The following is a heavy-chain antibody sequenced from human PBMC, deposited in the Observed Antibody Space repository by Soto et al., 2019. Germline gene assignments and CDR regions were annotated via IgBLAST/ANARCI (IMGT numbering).Heavy chain of an antibody. CDR3: AKDFDGSGHNSYYFDY. J-gene: IGHJ4*02. CDR1: GFTFSSYG. Sequence: GGSLRLSCAASGFTFSSYGMHWVRQAPGKGLEWVAVISYDGSNKYYADSVKGRFTISRDNSKNTLYLQMNSLRAEDTAVYYCAKDFDGSGHNSYYFDYWGQGTLVTVSS. V-gene: IGHV3-30*18. CDR2: ISYDGSNK. D-gene: IGHD3-3*01.